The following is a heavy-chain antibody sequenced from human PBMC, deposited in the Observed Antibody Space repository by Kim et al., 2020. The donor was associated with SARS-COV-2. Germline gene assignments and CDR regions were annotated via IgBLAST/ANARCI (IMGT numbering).Heavy chain of an antibody. J-gene: IGHJ4*02. V-gene: IGHV4-39*01. D-gene: IGHD5-18*01. Sequence: SETLSLTCTVSGGSISSSSYYWGWIRQPPGKGLEWIGSIYYSGSTYYNPSLKSRVTISVDTSKNQFSLKLSSVTAADTAVYYCARHYGKVDTAMVTSAYFDYWGQGTLVTVSS. CDR3: ARHYGKVDTAMVTSAYFDY. CDR2: IYYSGST. CDR1: GGSISSSSYY.